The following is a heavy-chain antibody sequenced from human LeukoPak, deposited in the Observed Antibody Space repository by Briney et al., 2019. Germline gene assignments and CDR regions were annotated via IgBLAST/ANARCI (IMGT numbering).Heavy chain of an antibody. CDR3: ARAGGLDYGDYYYYMDV. CDR2: ISSSSSYI. Sequence: GGSLRLSCAASGFTFSSYSMNWVRHAPGKGREWVSYISSSSSYIYYADSVKGRFTISRDNAKNSLYLQMNSLRAEDTAVYYCARAGGLDYGDYYYYMDVWGKGTTVTVSS. J-gene: IGHJ6*03. V-gene: IGHV3-21*01. CDR1: GFTFSSYS. D-gene: IGHD4-17*01.